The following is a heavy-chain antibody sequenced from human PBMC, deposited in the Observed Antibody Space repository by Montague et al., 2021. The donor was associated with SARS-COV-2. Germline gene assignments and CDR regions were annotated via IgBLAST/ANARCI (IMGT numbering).Heavy chain of an antibody. Sequence: SETLSLTCAVYGGSFSGYYWSWIRQPPGKGLGWIGEINHSGSTNYNPSLMSRVTISVDTSKNRFSLKLSSVTAADTAVYYCARGRRILLWFGELLSGGDYYGMDVWGQGTMVTVSS. J-gene: IGHJ6*02. CDR3: ARGRRILLWFGELLSGGDYYGMDV. CDR1: GGSFSGYY. CDR2: INHSGST. V-gene: IGHV4-34*01. D-gene: IGHD3-10*01.